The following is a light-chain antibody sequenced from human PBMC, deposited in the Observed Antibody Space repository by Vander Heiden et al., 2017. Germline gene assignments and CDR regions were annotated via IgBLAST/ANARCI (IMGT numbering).Light chain of an antibody. CDR1: SSDVGGFNY. J-gene: IGLJ2*01. CDR2: DVT. CDR3: SSYTSRSTLV. V-gene: IGLV2-14*03. Sequence: QSALTQPAPVSGSPGQSITISCTGTSSDVGGFNYVSWYQQHPDKAPKLMIYDVTNRPSGVSNRFSGSKSGNTASLTISGLQAEDEADYYCSSYTSRSTLVFGGGTKLTVL.